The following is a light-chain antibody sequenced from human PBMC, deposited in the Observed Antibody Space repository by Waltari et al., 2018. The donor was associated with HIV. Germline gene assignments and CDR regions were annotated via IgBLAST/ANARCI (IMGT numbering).Light chain of an antibody. CDR2: RNN. Sequence: QSVLTQSPSVSGAPGQRVTISCTGTSSNIGAGYDVHWYQQLPATAPKPLIYRNNKRPSGVPDRFSGSKSGTSASLAITGLQAEDEADYYCQSYDSSLSGSVFGGGTRLTVL. V-gene: IGLV1-40*01. CDR1: SSNIGAGYD. CDR3: QSYDSSLSGSV. J-gene: IGLJ2*01.